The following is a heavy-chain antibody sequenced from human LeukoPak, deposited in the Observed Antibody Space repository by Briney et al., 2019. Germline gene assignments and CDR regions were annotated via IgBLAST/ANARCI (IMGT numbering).Heavy chain of an antibody. Sequence: SETLSLTCTVSGGSISNGDHYWSWIRQHPGKGLEWIGHIYYSGSTYYNPSLKSRVTISVDTSKNQFSLKLSSVTAADSAVYYCAVYCSSTGCYGNWFDPWGQGTLVTVSS. V-gene: IGHV4-31*03. D-gene: IGHD2-2*01. CDR3: AVYCSSTGCYGNWFDP. CDR1: GGSISNGDHY. CDR2: IYYSGST. J-gene: IGHJ5*02.